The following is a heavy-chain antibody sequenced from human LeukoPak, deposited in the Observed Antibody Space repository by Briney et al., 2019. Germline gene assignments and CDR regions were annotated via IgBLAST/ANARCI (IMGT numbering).Heavy chain of an antibody. D-gene: IGHD5-12*01. V-gene: IGHV4-4*07. Sequence: PETLSLTCTVAGGSISSYYWSWVRQPAGKGLEWIGRIYTSGRTNYNPSLKSRVTMSVDTSKNQFSLKLSSVTAADTAVYYCARMEPSGYEHGDYWGQGTLVTVSS. CDR1: GGSISSYY. CDR2: IYTSGRT. J-gene: IGHJ4*02. CDR3: ARMEPSGYEHGDY.